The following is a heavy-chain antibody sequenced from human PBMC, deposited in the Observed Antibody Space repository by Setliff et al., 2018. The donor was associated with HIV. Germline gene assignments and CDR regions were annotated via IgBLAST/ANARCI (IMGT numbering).Heavy chain of an antibody. Sequence: ASVKVSCKASGYTFTGYYMHWVRQAPGQGLEWMGWINPNSGGTNYAQKFQGRVTMTRDTSISTAYMELSSLRSEDTAVYYCARDAAMVTGYFDYWGQGTLVTVSS. CDR3: ARDAAMVTGYFDY. D-gene: IGHD5-18*01. V-gene: IGHV1-2*02. CDR1: GYTFTGYY. J-gene: IGHJ4*02. CDR2: INPNSGGT.